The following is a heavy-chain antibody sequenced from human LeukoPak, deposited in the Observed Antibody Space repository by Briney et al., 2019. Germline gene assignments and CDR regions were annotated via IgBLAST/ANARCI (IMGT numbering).Heavy chain of an antibody. D-gene: IGHD1-26*01. V-gene: IGHV4-34*01. Sequence: SETLSLTCAVYGGSFSGYYWSWIRQPPGKGLEWIGEINHSRSTNYNPSLKSRVTISVDTSKNQFSLKLSSVTAADTAVYYCARGREDIDAFDIWGQGTMVTVSS. CDR1: GGSFSGYY. J-gene: IGHJ3*02. CDR3: ARGREDIDAFDI. CDR2: INHSRST.